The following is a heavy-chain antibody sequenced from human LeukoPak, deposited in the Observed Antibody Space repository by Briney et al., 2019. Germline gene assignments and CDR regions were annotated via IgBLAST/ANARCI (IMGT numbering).Heavy chain of an antibody. CDR3: ARARGVLYYYYYYMDV. CDR2: INHSGST. Sequence: PSETLSLTCTVSGGSISSSSYYWSWIRQPPGKGLEWIGEINHSGSTNYNPSLKSRVTISVDTSKNQFSLKLSSVTAADTAVYYCARARGVLYYYYYYMDVWGKGATVTISS. CDR1: GGSISSSSYY. V-gene: IGHV4-39*07. J-gene: IGHJ6*03. D-gene: IGHD3-10*01.